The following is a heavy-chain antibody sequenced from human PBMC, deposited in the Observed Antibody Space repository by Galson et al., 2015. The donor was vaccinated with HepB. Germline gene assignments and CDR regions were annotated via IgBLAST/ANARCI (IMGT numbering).Heavy chain of an antibody. J-gene: IGHJ6*02. D-gene: IGHD4-11*01. CDR1: GYSFTSYW. CDR2: IYPGDSDT. CDR3: ARSTTVPFEDYYGMDV. V-gene: IGHV5-51*01. Sequence: QSGAEVKKPGESLKISCKGSGYSFTSYWIGWVRQMPGKGLEWMGIIYPGDSDTRYSPSFQGQVTISADKSISTAYLQWSSLKASDTAMYYCARSTTVPFEDYYGMDVWGQGTTVTVSS.